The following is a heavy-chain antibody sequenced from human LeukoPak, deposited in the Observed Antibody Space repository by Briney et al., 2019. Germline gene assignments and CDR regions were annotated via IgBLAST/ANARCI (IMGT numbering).Heavy chain of an antibody. CDR2: INSNSSGT. D-gene: IGHD2-2*01. Sequence: GASVKVSCKASGYTLTDYYMHWVRQAPGQGLEWMGWINSNSSGTYYAQKFQDRVTMTRDTAISTAYMELSSLRSDDTAVYYCARAHLDGSSWFSHWGQGTLATVSS. V-gene: IGHV1-2*02. CDR1: GYTLTDYY. CDR3: ARAHLDGSSWFSH. J-gene: IGHJ5*02.